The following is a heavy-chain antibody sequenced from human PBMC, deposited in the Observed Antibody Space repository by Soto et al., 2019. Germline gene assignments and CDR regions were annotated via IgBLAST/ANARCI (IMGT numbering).Heavy chain of an antibody. J-gene: IGHJ6*03. V-gene: IGHV3-48*01. Sequence: PGGSLRLSCAASGFTFSSYSMNWVRQAPGKGLEWVSYISSSSSTIYYADSVKGRFTISRDNAKNSLYLQMNSLRAEDTAVYYCAREPPPSVVVPAPYYMDVWGKGTTVTVSS. CDR2: ISSSSSTI. D-gene: IGHD2-2*01. CDR1: GFTFSSYS. CDR3: AREPPPSVVVPAPYYMDV.